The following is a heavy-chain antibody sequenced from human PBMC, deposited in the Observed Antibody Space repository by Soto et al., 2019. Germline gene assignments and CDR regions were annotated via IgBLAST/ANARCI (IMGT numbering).Heavy chain of an antibody. Sequence: QVQLVQSGAEVKKPGSSVKVSCKASGGTFSSYTISWVRQAPGQGLEWMGRIIPILGIANYAQKFQSRVTXTXVKSPSTAYMELSSLRSEDTAVYYCAGSVAVATSDYWGQGTLVTVSS. D-gene: IGHD6-19*01. V-gene: IGHV1-69*02. CDR2: IIPILGIA. CDR1: GGTFSSYT. CDR3: AGSVAVATSDY. J-gene: IGHJ4*02.